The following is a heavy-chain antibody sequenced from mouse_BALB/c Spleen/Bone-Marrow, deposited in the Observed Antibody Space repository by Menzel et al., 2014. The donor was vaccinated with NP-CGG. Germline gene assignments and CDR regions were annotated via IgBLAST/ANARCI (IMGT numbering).Heavy chain of an antibody. Sequence: EVMLVESGGDLVEPGGSLKLSCAASGFTFSPYGMSWVRQTPDKRLEWVATVGGGDSYTYYPDFVKGRFTISRDIAKNTLYLHMSSLKSEDTAMYYCAFITAIAYWGQGTLVTVSA. CDR3: AFITAIAY. D-gene: IGHD1-1*01. CDR2: VGGGDSYT. CDR1: GFTFSPYG. J-gene: IGHJ3*01. V-gene: IGHV5-6*01.